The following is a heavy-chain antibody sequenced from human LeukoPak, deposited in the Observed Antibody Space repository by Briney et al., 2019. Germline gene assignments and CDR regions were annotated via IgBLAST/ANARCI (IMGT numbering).Heavy chain of an antibody. J-gene: IGHJ3*01. CDR3: ARAGPREYSGCDL. CDR2: INHSGST. V-gene: IGHV4-34*01. CDR1: GGXFSGYY. D-gene: IGHD6-19*01. Sequence: SETLSLTCAVYGGXFSGYYCNWIRQPPGKGLKWIGEINHSGSTNYNPSLKSRVTISLDTSKNQFSLKLSSVTAADTAVYYCARAGPREYSGCDLWGQGTMVTVSS.